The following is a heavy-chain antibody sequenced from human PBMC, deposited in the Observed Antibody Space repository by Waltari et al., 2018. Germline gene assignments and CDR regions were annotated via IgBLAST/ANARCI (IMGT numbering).Heavy chain of an antibody. CDR3: ARLLGYCSSTSCYTGDY. D-gene: IGHD2-2*02. J-gene: IGHJ4*02. CDR2: INHSGST. Sequence: QVQLQQWGAGLLKPSETLSLTCAVYGGSFSGYYWSWIRQPPGKGLEWIGEINHSGSTNSNPSLKSRVTISVDTSKNQFSLKLSSVTAADTAVYYCARLLGYCSSTSCYTGDYWGQGTLVTVSS. CDR1: GGSFSGYY. V-gene: IGHV4-34*01.